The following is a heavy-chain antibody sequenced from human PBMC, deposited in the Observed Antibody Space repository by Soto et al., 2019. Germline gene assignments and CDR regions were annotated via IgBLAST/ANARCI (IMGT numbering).Heavy chain of an antibody. CDR2: IHPSGGGT. CDR1: GCTLNTYY. Sequence: ASVKVSCKPSGCTLNTYYLPWVRQAPGQGLEWMGIIHPSGGGTTYAQKFQGRVTMTRDTSTSTDFMELSSLRSADTAVYYCARGGNIAVVTASFDYWAEGTLVSVPS. D-gene: IGHD2-21*02. J-gene: IGHJ4*02. CDR3: ARGGNIAVVTASFDY. V-gene: IGHV1-46*02.